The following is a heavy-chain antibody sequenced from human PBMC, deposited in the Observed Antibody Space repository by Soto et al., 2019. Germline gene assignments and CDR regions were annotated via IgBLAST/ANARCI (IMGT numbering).Heavy chain of an antibody. J-gene: IGHJ6*02. CDR2: IIPIFGTA. D-gene: IGHD3-16*01. CDR1: GGTFSSYA. Sequence: QVQLVQSGAEVKKPGSSVKVSCKASGGTFSSYAISWVRQAPGQGLEWMGGIIPIFGTADYAQKFQGRVTITADDFTSTAHMELSSLRSEDTAVYYCARHLGGNHYYYGMDVWGQGTTVTVSS. V-gene: IGHV1-69*12. CDR3: ARHLGGNHYYYGMDV.